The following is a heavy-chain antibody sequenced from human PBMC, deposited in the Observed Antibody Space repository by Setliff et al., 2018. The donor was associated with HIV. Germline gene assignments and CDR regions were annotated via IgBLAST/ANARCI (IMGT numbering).Heavy chain of an antibody. CDR3: ARETISEGFAY. V-gene: IGHV1-2*06. CDR2: INPNSGGT. Sequence: ASVKVSCKASGYTFTGHYLHWVRQAPGQGLEWMGPINPNSGGTSYAQKFQGRVTMTSDTSISTAYMELNRLRHDDAAMYYCARETISEGFAYWGQGALVTVSS. CDR1: GYTFTGHY. D-gene: IGHD3-16*01. J-gene: IGHJ4*02.